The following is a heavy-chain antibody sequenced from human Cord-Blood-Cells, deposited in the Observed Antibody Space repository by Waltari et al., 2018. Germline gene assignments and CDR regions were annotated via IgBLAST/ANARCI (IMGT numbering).Heavy chain of an antibody. CDR1: GYTFTGYY. Sequence: QVQLVQSGAEVKKPGASVKVSCKASGYTFTGYYMHWVREAPGQGLEWMGWINPNSGGTNYAQKFQGRVTISVDTSKNQFSLKLSSVTAADTAVYYCARLIGTGDHWYFDLWGRGTLVTVSS. V-gene: IGHV1-2*02. J-gene: IGHJ2*01. D-gene: IGHD7-27*01. CDR2: INPNSGGT. CDR3: ARLIGTGDHWYFDL.